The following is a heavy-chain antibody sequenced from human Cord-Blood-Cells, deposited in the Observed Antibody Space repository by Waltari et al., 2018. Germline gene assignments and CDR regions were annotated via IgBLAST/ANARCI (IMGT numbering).Heavy chain of an antibody. D-gene: IGHD6-19*01. J-gene: IGHJ4*02. CDR3: ARGRRIAVAGNFDY. CDR2: INHSGST. Sequence: QVQLQQWGAGLLKPSETLSLTCAVYGGSFSGYYWRWIRQPPGKGLEWIGEINHSGSTNYNPSLKSRVTISVDTSKNQFSLKLSSVTAADTAVYYCARGRRIAVAGNFDYWGQGTLVTVSS. V-gene: IGHV4-34*01. CDR1: GGSFSGYY.